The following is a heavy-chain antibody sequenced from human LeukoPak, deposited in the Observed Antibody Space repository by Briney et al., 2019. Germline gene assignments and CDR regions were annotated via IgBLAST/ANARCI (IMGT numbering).Heavy chain of an antibody. J-gene: IGHJ4*02. CDR2: INPNSGGT. V-gene: IGHV1-2*02. D-gene: IGHD3-3*01. CDR1: GYTFTGYY. CDR3: ASSHRFLEWLSGGLD. Sequence: ASVKVSCKASGYTFTGYYMHWARQAPGQGLEWMGWINPNSGGTNYAQKFQGRVTMTRDTSISTAYMELSRLRSDDTAVYYCASSHRFLEWLSGGLDWGQGTLVTVSS.